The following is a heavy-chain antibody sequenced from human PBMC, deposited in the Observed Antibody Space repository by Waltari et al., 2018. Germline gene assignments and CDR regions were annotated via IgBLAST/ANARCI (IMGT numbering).Heavy chain of an antibody. CDR3: AWIQGGFDM. D-gene: IGHD5-18*01. CDR2: INPKDGGA. Sequence: QVQLVQSGAEVMEPGASVKVSCKASGHTYWIHWVRQAPGQGLQYMGWINPKDGGAHYVQAFQGRVTMTRDTSISTAYMELSRLTSDDTAVYYCAWIQGGFDMWGQGTMVTVSS. J-gene: IGHJ3*02. V-gene: IGHV1-2*02. CDR1: GHTYW.